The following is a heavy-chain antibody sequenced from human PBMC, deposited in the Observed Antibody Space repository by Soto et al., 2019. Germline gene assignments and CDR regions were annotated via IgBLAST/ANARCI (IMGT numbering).Heavy chain of an antibody. V-gene: IGHV1-18*01. Sequence: QVQLVQSGAEVKKPGASVKVSCKASGYTFTSYALSWVRQAPGQGLEWMGWIGAYNGNTNYAQNLQGRVTMTTDTSTSTANRELRSLRSDDTAVYYCARDSPPIAAWGQGTLVTVAS. CDR3: ARDSPPIAA. CDR1: GYTFTSYA. J-gene: IGHJ5*02. D-gene: IGHD6-13*01. CDR2: IGAYNGNT.